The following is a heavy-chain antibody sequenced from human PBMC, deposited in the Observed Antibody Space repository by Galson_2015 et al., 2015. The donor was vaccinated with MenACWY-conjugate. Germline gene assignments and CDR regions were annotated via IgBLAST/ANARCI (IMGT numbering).Heavy chain of an antibody. J-gene: IGHJ5*02. CDR2: ISASRTTI. D-gene: IGHD5-18*01. Sequence: SLRLSCAASGFTFNTYNMNWVRQAPGKGLEWVSYISASRTTIYYADSVKGRFTISRDNAKNSLYLQMNSLRAEDTALYYCARQDTPMLMGYWFDPWDHDALVTGTS. CDR3: ARQDTPMLMGYWFDP. CDR1: GFTFNTYN. V-gene: IGHV3-48*04.